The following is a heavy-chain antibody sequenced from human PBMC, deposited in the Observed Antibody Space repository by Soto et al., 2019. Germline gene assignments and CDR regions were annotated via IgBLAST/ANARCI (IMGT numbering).Heavy chain of an antibody. CDR2: IYPGDSDT. V-gene: IGHV5-51*01. Sequence: PGESLKISCKGSGYSFTSYWIGWVRQMPGKGLEWMGIIYPGDSDTRYSPSFQGQVTISADKSISTAYLQWSSLKASDTAMYYCVRAPNNVIGSPEVFDIGGRGKMVTASS. CDR3: VRAPNNVIGSPEVFDI. D-gene: IGHD3-10*01. CDR1: GYSFTSYW. J-gene: IGHJ3*02.